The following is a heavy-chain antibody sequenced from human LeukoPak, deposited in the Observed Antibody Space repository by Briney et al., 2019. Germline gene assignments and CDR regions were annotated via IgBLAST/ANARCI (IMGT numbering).Heavy chain of an antibody. D-gene: IGHD2-2*01. CDR2: ISSSSSYI. CDR1: GFTFSSYS. Sequence: GGSLRLSCAASGFTFSSYSMNWVRHAPGKGLEWVSSISSSSSYIYYADSVKGRFTISRDNAKNSLYLQMNSLRAEDTAVYYCARDYQVVPAANQLDWFDPWGQGTLVTVSS. CDR3: ARDYQVVPAANQLDWFDP. J-gene: IGHJ5*02. V-gene: IGHV3-21*01.